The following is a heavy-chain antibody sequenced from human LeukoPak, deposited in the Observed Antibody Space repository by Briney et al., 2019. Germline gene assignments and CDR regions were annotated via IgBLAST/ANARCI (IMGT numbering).Heavy chain of an antibody. D-gene: IGHD3-10*01. CDR1: GGSISNYY. Sequence: SETLSLTCTVSGGSISNYYWSWIRQPPGKGLEWIGFIYYSGSTNYNPSLKSRVTMSVDTSKNQFSLKLSSVTAADTAVYYCARYNSGRTFDPWGQGTLVTVSS. V-gene: IGHV4-59*12. CDR3: ARYNSGRTFDP. J-gene: IGHJ5*02. CDR2: IYYSGST.